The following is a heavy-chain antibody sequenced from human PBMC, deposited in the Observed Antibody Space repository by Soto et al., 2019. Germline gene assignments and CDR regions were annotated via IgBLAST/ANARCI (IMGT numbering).Heavy chain of an antibody. D-gene: IGHD3-9*01. Sequence: EVQLVESGGGLVQPGGSLRLSCAASGFTFSSYSMNWVRQAPGKGLEWVSYISSSSSTIYYADSVKGRFTISRDNAKKSLYLQMNSLRDEDTAVYYCARGLFDWLRYFDLWGRGTLVTVSS. V-gene: IGHV3-48*02. CDR3: ARGLFDWLRYFDL. CDR2: ISSSSSTI. J-gene: IGHJ2*01. CDR1: GFTFSSYS.